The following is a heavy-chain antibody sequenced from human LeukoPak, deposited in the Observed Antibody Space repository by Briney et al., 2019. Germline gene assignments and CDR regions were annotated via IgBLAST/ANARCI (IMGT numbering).Heavy chain of an antibody. CDR2: INPSGGST. J-gene: IGHJ5*02. Sequence: ASVKVSCKASGYTFTSYYMHWVRQAPGQGLEWMGIINPSGGSTSYAQKFQGGVTMTRDTSTSTVYMELSSLRSEDTAVYYCARDVAGTQDSGPWGQGTLVTVSS. V-gene: IGHV1-46*01. CDR1: GYTFTSYY. CDR3: ARDVAGTQDSGP. D-gene: IGHD2-15*01.